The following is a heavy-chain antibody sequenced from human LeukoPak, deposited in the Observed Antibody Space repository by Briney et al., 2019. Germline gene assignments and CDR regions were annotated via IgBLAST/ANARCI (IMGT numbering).Heavy chain of an antibody. Sequence: GASVKVSCKASGYTFTGYYMHWVRQAPGQGLEWMGWINPNSGGTNYAQKFQGWVTMTRDTSISTAYMELSRLRSDDTAVYYCARDSGIVGAHAAFDIWGQGIMVTVSS. CDR2: INPNSGGT. D-gene: IGHD1-26*01. V-gene: IGHV1-2*04. J-gene: IGHJ3*02. CDR3: ARDSGIVGAHAAFDI. CDR1: GYTFTGYY.